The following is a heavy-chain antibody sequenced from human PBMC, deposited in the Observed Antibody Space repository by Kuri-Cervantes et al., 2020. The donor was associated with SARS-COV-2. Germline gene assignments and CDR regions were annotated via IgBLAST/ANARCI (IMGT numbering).Heavy chain of an antibody. V-gene: IGHV4-34*01. D-gene: IGHD3-22*01. CDR2: INHSGST. CDR3: ARGRDYYDSSGYPDSEYLQH. J-gene: IGHJ1*01. Sequence: SETLSLTCAVYGGSFSGYYWSWIRQPPGKGLEWIGEINHSGSTNYNPSLKSRVTISADTSKNQFSLKLSSVTAADTAVYYCARGRDYYDSSGYPDSEYLQHWGQGTLVTVSS. CDR1: GGSFSGYY.